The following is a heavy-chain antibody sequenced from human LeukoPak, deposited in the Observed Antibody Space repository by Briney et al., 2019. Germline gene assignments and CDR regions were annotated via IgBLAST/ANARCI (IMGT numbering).Heavy chain of an antibody. CDR1: GYTFTSYG. J-gene: IGHJ4*02. Sequence: ASVKVSCKASGYTFTSYGISWVRQAPGQGLEWMGWISAYNGNTNYAQKLQGRVTMTTDTSTSTAYMELRSLRSDDTAVYYCAREPLWFGGPNPFDYWGQGTLVTVSS. CDR2: ISAYNGNT. CDR3: AREPLWFGGPNPFDY. V-gene: IGHV1-18*01. D-gene: IGHD3-10*01.